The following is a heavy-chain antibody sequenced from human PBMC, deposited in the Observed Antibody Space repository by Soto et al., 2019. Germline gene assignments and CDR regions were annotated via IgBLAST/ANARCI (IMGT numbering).Heavy chain of an antibody. CDR3: ARDSGGALVVVPAAYGMDV. CDR2: INLNSGGT. D-gene: IGHD2-2*01. J-gene: IGHJ6*02. Sequence: QVQLVQSGAEVKKPGASLKVSCKASGYTFTDYYLHWVRQAPGQGLEWMGWINLNSGGTQYAQKFQGWVTMTRDTSISTAYMEVSRLRSHDAAVYYCARDSGGALVVVPAAYGMDVWGQGTTVTVTS. V-gene: IGHV1-2*04. CDR1: GYTFTDYY.